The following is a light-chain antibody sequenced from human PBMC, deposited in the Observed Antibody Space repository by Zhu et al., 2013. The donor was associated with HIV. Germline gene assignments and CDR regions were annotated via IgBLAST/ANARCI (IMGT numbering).Light chain of an antibody. J-gene: IGLJ1*01. Sequence: QSALTQPASVSESPGQSITISCTGTSSDFGSYSLVSWYQQHPGKAPKLLIYEVTKRPSGVSNRFSGSKSGNTASLIISGLQAEDEADYYCNSYTSTRIVFGTGTQVTVL. CDR1: SSDFGSYSL. V-gene: IGLV2-14*02. CDR2: EVT. CDR3: NSYTSTRIV.